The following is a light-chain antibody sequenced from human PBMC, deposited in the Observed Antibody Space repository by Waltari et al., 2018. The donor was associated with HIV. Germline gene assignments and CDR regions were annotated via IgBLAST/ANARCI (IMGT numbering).Light chain of an antibody. V-gene: IGKV3-20*01. CDR1: QSVSSSY. CDR2: AAS. Sequence: TQSPGTLSLSPGERATLSCRASQSVSSSYLAWYQQKPGQAPRLLIYAASSRATGIPDRFSGSGSGTDFTLTISRLEPEDFAVYYCQQYGSSLLFTFGPGTKVDIK. CDR3: QQYGSSLLFT. J-gene: IGKJ3*01.